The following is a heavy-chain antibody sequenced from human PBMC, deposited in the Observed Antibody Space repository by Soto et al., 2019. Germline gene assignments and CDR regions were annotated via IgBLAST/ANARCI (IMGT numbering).Heavy chain of an antibody. J-gene: IGHJ4*02. D-gene: IGHD2-21*01. Sequence: SETLCFTCAFSVGSFSGYYWAWIRQPPGKGLELIGEINHSGNSYYNPSLESRVTFSVDTSKNQFSLRLNSVTAADPALYYCVTGRGESGLWGQGAMVTVSS. V-gene: IGHV4-34*01. CDR3: VTGRGESGL. CDR2: INHSGNS. CDR1: VGSFSGYY.